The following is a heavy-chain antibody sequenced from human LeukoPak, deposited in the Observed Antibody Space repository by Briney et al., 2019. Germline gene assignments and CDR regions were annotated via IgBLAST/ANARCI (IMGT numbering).Heavy chain of an antibody. CDR1: GGSISSYY. D-gene: IGHD2-15*01. CDR3: ARHNIPVVVIDY. Sequence: SETLSLTCTVSGGSISSYYWSWIRQPPGKGLEWIGYIYYSGSTNYNPSLKSRVTISVDTSKNQFSLRLSSVTAADTAVYYCARHNIPVVVIDYWGQGTLVTVSS. V-gene: IGHV4-59*08. CDR2: IYYSGST. J-gene: IGHJ4*02.